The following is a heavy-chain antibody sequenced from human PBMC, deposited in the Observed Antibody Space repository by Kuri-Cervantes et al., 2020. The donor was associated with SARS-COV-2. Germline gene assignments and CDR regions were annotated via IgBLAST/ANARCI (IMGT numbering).Heavy chain of an antibody. V-gene: IGHV3-74*01. Sequence: LSLTCAASGFTFSSYWMHWVRQAPGKGLVWVSRINSDGSSTSYADSVKGRFTISRDNAKNTLYLQMNSLRAEDTAVYYCARDSGWFEGRVRWFDPWGQGTMVTVSS. CDR2: INSDGSST. CDR1: GFTFSSYW. CDR3: ARDSGWFEGRVRWFDP. D-gene: IGHD6-19*01. J-gene: IGHJ5*02.